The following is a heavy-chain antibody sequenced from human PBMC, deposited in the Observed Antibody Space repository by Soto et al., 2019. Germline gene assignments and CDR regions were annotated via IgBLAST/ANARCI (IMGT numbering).Heavy chain of an antibody. J-gene: IGHJ3*02. V-gene: IGHV4-34*01. D-gene: IGHD3-3*01. CDR2: INHSGST. CDR3: ARGVERMTIFGVVITDDAFDI. Sequence: QVQLQQWGAGLLKPSETLSLTCAVYGGSFSGYYWSWIRQPPGKGLEWIGEINHSGSTNYNPSLKSPVTISVDTSKNQFSLKLSSVTAADTAVYYCARGVERMTIFGVVITDDAFDIWGQGTLVTVSS. CDR1: GGSFSGYY.